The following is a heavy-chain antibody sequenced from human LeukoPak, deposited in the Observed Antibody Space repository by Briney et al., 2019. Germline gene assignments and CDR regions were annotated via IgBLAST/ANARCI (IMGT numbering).Heavy chain of an antibody. CDR3: AKRITLITSPYFDH. CDR2: FGGDGVNT. V-gene: IGHV3-23*01. J-gene: IGHJ4*02. Sequence: QPGRPLRLSCAASGFTFSNYAMSWVRQDLAKGLEWVSTFGGDGVNTYYADSVKGHFTISRDNSKNTLYLQMNSLRAEDTAVYYCAKRITLITSPYFDHWGQGTLVIVSS. D-gene: IGHD3-22*01. CDR1: GFTFSNYA.